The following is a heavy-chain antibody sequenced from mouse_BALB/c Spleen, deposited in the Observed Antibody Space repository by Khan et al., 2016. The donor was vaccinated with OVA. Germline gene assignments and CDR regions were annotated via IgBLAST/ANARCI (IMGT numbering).Heavy chain of an antibody. CDR2: ISYSGST. V-gene: IGHV3-2*02. CDR3: AITARIKY. D-gene: IGHD1-2*01. J-gene: IGHJ2*01. Sequence: EVKLEESGPGLVKPSQSLSLTCTVTGYSITSGYGWNWIRQFPGNKLEWMGYISYSGSTNYNPSLKSRISITRETSKNQFFLQLNSVTTEDTSKYYCAITARIKYWGQGTTLTVSS. CDR1: GYSITSGYG.